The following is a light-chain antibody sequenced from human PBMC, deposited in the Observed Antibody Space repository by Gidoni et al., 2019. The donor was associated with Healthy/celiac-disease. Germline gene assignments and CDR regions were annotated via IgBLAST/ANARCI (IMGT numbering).Light chain of an antibody. CDR3: QQRSNWPLIT. V-gene: IGKV3-11*01. CDR2: AAS. J-gene: IGKJ5*01. CDR1: QSVNSY. Sequence: ELVLTHSLATLSLSPGERATLSCRASQSVNSYLAWYQQKPGQAPRLLIYAASNRATGIPARCSGSGSGTDFPLTSSSLEPEDFAVYYCQQRSNWPLITFGQGTRLEIK.